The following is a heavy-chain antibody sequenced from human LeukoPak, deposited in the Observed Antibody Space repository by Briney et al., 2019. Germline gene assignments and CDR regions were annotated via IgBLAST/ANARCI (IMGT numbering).Heavy chain of an antibody. CDR1: GFTFSGYW. J-gene: IGHJ5*02. CDR2: IKSDGSST. CDR3: VRSDWFDP. V-gene: IGHV3-74*03. Sequence: GGSLRLSCAASGFTFSGYWMHWVRQAPGKGLVWVSRIKSDGSSTTYADSVKGRFTVSRDNAKNTLYLQMNSLRAEDTAVYYCVRSDWFDPWGQGTLVTVSS.